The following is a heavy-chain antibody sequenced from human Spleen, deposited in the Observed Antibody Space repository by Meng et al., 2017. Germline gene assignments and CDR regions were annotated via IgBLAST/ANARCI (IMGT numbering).Heavy chain of an antibody. CDR1: GYNFPDYY. J-gene: IGHJ2*01. CDR2: INPKSGDT. Sequence: ASVKVSCKPSGYNFPDYYIHWVRRAPGQGLEWMGRINPKSGDTHYAQKFQARVTMTGDTSISTAYMELSGLRSDDTAMYYCARDLLGRLHLSSYFDLWGRGTLVTVSS. D-gene: IGHD4-11*01. V-gene: IGHV1-2*06. CDR3: ARDLLGRLHLSSYFDL.